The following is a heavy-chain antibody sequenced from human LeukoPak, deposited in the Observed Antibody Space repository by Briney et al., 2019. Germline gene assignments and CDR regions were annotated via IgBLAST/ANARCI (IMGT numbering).Heavy chain of an antibody. Sequence: PGGSLRLSCTASGFTFSSHWMTWVRQPPGKGLEWVANIKQDGSEKYYVDSVKGRFTISRDNAKNSLYLQMNSLRAEDTAVYYCARGGAVVVSRRVYFDYWGQGTLVTVSS. D-gene: IGHD3-22*01. CDR1: GFTFSSHW. V-gene: IGHV3-7*03. CDR3: ARGGAVVVSRRVYFDY. J-gene: IGHJ4*02. CDR2: IKQDGSEK.